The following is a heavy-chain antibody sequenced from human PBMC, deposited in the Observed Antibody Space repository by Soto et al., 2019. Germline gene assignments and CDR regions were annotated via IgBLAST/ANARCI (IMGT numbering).Heavy chain of an antibody. J-gene: IGHJ4*02. Sequence: GASVKVSCKASGYTFTSYAMHWVRQAPGQRLEWMGWINAGNGNTKYSQKFQGRVTITRDTSASTAYMELSSLRSEDTAVYYCATAPVRGVIIFDYWGQGTLVTVSS. D-gene: IGHD3-10*01. V-gene: IGHV1-3*01. CDR3: ATAPVRGVIIFDY. CDR1: GYTFTSYA. CDR2: INAGNGNT.